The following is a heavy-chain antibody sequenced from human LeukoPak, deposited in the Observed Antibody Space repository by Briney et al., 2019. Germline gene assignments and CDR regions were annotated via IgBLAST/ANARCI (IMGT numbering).Heavy chain of an antibody. Sequence: GGSLRLSCAASGFTFSNYIMNWVRQAPGKGLEWVSSIDTSGSYIYYTDSVKGRFSISRDNAENSLYLQMNSLRAEDTAVYYCARDAGGRITIFGVVRDYYYGMDVWGQGTTVTVSS. CDR2: IDTSGSYI. V-gene: IGHV3-21*01. CDR3: ARDAGGRITIFGVVRDYYYGMDV. CDR1: GFTFSNYI. D-gene: IGHD3-3*01. J-gene: IGHJ6*02.